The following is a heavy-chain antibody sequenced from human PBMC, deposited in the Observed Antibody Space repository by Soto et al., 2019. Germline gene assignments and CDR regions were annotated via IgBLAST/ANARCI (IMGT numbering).Heavy chain of an antibody. J-gene: IGHJ3*02. Sequence: ASVKVSCKASGYTFTGYYMHWVRQAPGQGLEWMGWINPNSGGTNYAQKFQGWVTMTRDTSISTAYMELSRLRSDDTAVYYCARALNWNYDAFDIWGQGTMVTVSS. CDR2: INPNSGGT. CDR3: ARALNWNYDAFDI. CDR1: GYTFTGYY. V-gene: IGHV1-2*04. D-gene: IGHD1-7*01.